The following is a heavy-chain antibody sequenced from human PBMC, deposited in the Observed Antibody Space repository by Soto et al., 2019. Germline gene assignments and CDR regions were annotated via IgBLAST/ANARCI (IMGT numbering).Heavy chain of an antibody. CDR1: GGSISSSSYY. Sequence: PSETLSLTCTVSGGSISSSSYYWGWIRQPPGKGLEWIGSIYYSGSTYYNPSLKSRVTISVDTSKNQFSLKLSSVTAADTAVYYCARHDRNIPSAFDIWGQGTMVTVSS. J-gene: IGHJ3*02. V-gene: IGHV4-39*01. CDR3: ARHDRNIPSAFDI. D-gene: IGHD2-15*01. CDR2: IYYSGST.